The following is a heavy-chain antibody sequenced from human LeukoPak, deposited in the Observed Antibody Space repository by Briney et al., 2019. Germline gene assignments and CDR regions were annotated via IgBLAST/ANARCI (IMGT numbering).Heavy chain of an antibody. CDR1: GGSISSGDYH. V-gene: IGHV4-30-4*08. J-gene: IGHJ4*02. CDR2: IYYSGST. D-gene: IGHD2-2*01. CDR3: ARVSRSTGCIDY. Sequence: SQTLSLTCTVSGGSISSGDYHWSWIRQPPGKGLGWIGYIYYSGSTYYNPFLKSRVTILVDTSKNQFSLRLTSVTAADTAVYYCARVSRSTGCIDYWGQGALVTVSS.